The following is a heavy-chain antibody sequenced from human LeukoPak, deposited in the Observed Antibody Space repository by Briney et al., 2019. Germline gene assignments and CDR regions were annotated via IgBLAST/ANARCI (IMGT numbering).Heavy chain of an antibody. CDR1: PYSDNRAYY. Sequence: PSETLSLNCTVSPYSDNRAYYWGWIRESPRKGLELVGSVRHSGGTYYDPSLKSRLTMSVDTAKNQISLRMVSVTAGDRSVYYFATQRGYHDSTTSTTYPPFYFDYWGQGRLVTVSS. CDR3: ATQRGYHDSTTSTTYPPFYFDY. V-gene: IGHV4-38-2*02. CDR2: VRHSGGT. J-gene: IGHJ4*02. D-gene: IGHD2/OR15-2a*01.